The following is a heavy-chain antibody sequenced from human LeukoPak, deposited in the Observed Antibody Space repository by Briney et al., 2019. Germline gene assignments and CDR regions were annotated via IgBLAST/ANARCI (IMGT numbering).Heavy chain of an antibody. CDR1: GGSFSGYY. Sequence: SETLSLTCAVYGGSFSGYYWSWIRQPPGKGLEWIGEINHSGSTNYNPSLKSRVTISVDTSKNQFSLKLSSVTAADTAVYYCARQGGVYYYDSSGYYRDYDAFDIWGQGTMVTVSS. D-gene: IGHD3-22*01. CDR2: INHSGST. CDR3: ARQGGVYYYDSSGYYRDYDAFDI. J-gene: IGHJ3*02. V-gene: IGHV4-34*09.